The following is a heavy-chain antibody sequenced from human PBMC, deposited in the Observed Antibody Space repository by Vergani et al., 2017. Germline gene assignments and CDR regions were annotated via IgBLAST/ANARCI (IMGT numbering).Heavy chain of an antibody. D-gene: IGHD3-16*01. CDR2: IYNSGNG. V-gene: IGHV4-39*01. CDR1: GDSIISRSYY. CDR3: ASGKYYSDSTSHFRGRYFDV. J-gene: IGHJ2*01. Sequence: QMQLQESGPGLVKASETLSLTCTVSGDSIISRSYYWGWIRQPPGKGLEWIGSIYNSGNGDSSSSLKSRVTISADPSKNQFSLSLTSVPAADTAVYYCASGKYYSDSTSHFRGRYFDVWGRGTLVTVPS.